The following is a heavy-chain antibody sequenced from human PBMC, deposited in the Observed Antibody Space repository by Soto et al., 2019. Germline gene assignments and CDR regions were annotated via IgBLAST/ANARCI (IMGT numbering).Heavy chain of an antibody. D-gene: IGHD1-1*01. CDR3: VRGTSAWKGVDV. CDR1: GFTFSSFH. Sequence: PGGSLRLSCAASGFTFSSFHMNWVRQAPGRGLEWVAYITSSSDTIYYSDSVKGRFTMSRDNAKNALYLQMNSLRVEDTGVYYCVRGTSAWKGVDVWGQGTTVTVSS. V-gene: IGHV3-48*04. CDR2: ITSSSDTI. J-gene: IGHJ6*02.